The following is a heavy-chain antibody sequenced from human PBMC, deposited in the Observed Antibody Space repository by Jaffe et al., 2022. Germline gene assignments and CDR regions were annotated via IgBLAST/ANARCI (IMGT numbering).Heavy chain of an antibody. CDR1: GFTVSSNY. CDR3: ARDNVGAGTYYYYYYMDV. J-gene: IGHJ6*03. V-gene: IGHV3-53*04. Sequence: EVQLVESGGGLVQPGGSLRLSCAASGFTVSSNYMSWVRQAPGKGLEWVSVIYSGGSTYYADSVKGRFTISRHNSKNTLYLQMNSLRAEDTAVYYCARDNVGAGTYYYYYYMDVWGKGTTVTVSS. D-gene: IGHD6-13*01. CDR2: IYSGGST.